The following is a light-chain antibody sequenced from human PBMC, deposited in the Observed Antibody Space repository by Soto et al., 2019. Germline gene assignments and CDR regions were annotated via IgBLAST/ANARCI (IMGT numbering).Light chain of an antibody. CDR2: AAS. CDR3: QQLNNYPVT. J-gene: IGKJ4*01. Sequence: IQLTRSPSSLSASVGDSVTITCRASQGISRYLSWYQQKPGRAPKLLISAASTLQSGVPARFSGSGSGTDFTLSITSLQPEDFATYYCQQLNNYPVTLGGGTKVDIK. V-gene: IGKV1-9*01. CDR1: QGISRY.